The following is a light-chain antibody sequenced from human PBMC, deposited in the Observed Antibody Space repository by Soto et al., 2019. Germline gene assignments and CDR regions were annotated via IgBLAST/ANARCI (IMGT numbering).Light chain of an antibody. Sequence: DIQMTQSPSSLSASVGDRVTITCQASHDISKQLNWYQQKPGKAPRLLITDASNLEAGVPSRFSGSGSGTDYTLTIGSLQPEDFATYYCQQLNGSPWTFGQGTKVEIK. J-gene: IGKJ1*01. CDR2: DAS. V-gene: IGKV1-33*01. CDR3: QQLNGSPWT. CDR1: HDISKQ.